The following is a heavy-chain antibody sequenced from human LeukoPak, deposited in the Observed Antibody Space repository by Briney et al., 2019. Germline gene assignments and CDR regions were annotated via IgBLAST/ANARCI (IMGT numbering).Heavy chain of an antibody. Sequence: SETMSLTCTVSGGSISNYFWSWIRQPPGKGLEWIGYITYSGSTDHNPSLKSRVTISVDASKNQFSLKLTSMTAADTAVYYCVRHTTSGWYQVVYWGQGTLVTVSS. CDR2: ITYSGST. J-gene: IGHJ4*02. V-gene: IGHV4-59*01. D-gene: IGHD6-19*01. CDR1: GGSISNYF. CDR3: VRHTTSGWYQVVY.